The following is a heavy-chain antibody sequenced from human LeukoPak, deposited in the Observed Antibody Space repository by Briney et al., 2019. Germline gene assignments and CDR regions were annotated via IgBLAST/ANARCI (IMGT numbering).Heavy chain of an antibody. D-gene: IGHD1-26*01. Sequence: GSLRLSCAASGFTSSNSAMSWVRQAPGKGLEWVSSISSSSSYIYYADSVKGRFTISRDNAKNSLYLQMNSLRAEDTAIYYCVRDRGTYRPIDYWGQGTLVTVSS. J-gene: IGHJ4*02. CDR2: ISSSSSYI. CDR3: VRDRGTYRPIDY. V-gene: IGHV3-21*04. CDR1: GFTSSNSA.